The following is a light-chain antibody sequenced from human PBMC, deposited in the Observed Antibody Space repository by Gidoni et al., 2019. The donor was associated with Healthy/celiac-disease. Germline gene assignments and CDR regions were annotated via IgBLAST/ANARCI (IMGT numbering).Light chain of an antibody. CDR1: QSISSY. Sequence: DTQMTQSPSSLSASVGDRVTITCRASQSISSYLNWYQQKPGKAPKLLIYAASSLQSGVPSRFSGSGSGTDFTLTISSLQPEDFATYYCQQSYSTPRGTFGQGTKVEIK. CDR3: QQSYSTPRGT. CDR2: AAS. V-gene: IGKV1-39*01. J-gene: IGKJ1*01.